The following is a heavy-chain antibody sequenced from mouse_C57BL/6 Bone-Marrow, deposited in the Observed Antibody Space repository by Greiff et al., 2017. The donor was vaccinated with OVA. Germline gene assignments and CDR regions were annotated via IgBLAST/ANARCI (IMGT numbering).Heavy chain of an antibody. CDR2: ISYDGSN. Sequence: DVKLQESGPGLVKPSQSLSLTCSVPGYSITSGYYWNWIRQFPGNKLEWMGYISYDGSNNYNPSLKNRISITRDTSKNQFFLKLNSVTTEDTATYYCARDHDYDAMDYWGQGTSVTVSS. J-gene: IGHJ4*01. V-gene: IGHV3-6*01. CDR1: GYSITSGYY. CDR3: ARDHDYDAMDY.